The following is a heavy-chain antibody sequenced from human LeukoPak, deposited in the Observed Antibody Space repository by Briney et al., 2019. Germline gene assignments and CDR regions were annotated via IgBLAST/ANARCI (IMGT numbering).Heavy chain of an antibody. D-gene: IGHD6-13*01. V-gene: IGHV1-2*02. J-gene: IGHJ4*01. CDR1: GYTFTDYY. CDR2: INPNSGGT. CDR3: ARGGVRTAASSLGY. Sequence: ASVKVSCKASGYTFTDYYMHWLRQAPGQRLEWMGWINPNSGGTNYAQKFQGRVTMTRDTSISTAYIELSRLRSDDTAVFYCARGGVRTAASSLGYWGQGTLVTVSS.